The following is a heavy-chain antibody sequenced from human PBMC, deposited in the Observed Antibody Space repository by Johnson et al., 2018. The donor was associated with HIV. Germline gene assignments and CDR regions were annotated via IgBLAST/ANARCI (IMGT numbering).Heavy chain of an antibody. J-gene: IGHJ3*02. V-gene: IGHV3-13*01. D-gene: IGHD1-26*01. Sequence: VQLVESGGGLVQPGGSLRLSQPASGFTFSSYDMHWVRQATGKGLEWVSAIGTAGDTYYVDSVKGRFTIFRDNSKNTLYLQMNSLRAEDTAVYNCARSYSRWDDVFDIWGQGTMVTVSS. CDR1: GFTFSSYD. CDR2: IGTAGDT. CDR3: ARSYSRWDDVFDI.